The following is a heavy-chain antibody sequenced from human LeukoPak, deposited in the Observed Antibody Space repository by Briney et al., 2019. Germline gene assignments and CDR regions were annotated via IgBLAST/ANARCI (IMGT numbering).Heavy chain of an antibody. CDR3: ARGGFWFDP. Sequence: SETLSLTCTVSGGSVSSGSYYWSWIRQPPGKGLEWIGYIYYSGSTYYNPSLKSRVTISVDTSRNQFSLKLSSVTAADTAVYYCARGGFWFDPWGQGTLVTVSS. CDR2: IYYSGST. CDR1: GGSVSSGSYY. D-gene: IGHD3-16*01. J-gene: IGHJ5*02. V-gene: IGHV4-30-4*01.